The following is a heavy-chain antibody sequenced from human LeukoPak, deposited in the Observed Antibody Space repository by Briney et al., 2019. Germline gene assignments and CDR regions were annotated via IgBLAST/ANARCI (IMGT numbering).Heavy chain of an antibody. CDR3: ARGGRGRNYYDSSPTRYFDL. V-gene: IGHV4-34*01. D-gene: IGHD3-22*01. Sequence: PSETLSLTCAVYGGSFSGYYWSWIRQPPGKGLEWVGEINHSGCTNYNPSLKSRVTISVDTSKNQFSLKLSSVTAADTAVYYCARGGRGRNYYDSSPTRYFDLRGRGTLVTVSS. J-gene: IGHJ2*01. CDR2: INHSGCT. CDR1: GGSFSGYY.